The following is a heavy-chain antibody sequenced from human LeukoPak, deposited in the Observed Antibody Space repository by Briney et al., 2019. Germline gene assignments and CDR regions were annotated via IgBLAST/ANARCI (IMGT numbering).Heavy chain of an antibody. D-gene: IGHD5-12*01. CDR3: ARGYSHNSGGCLDP. V-gene: IGHV3-23*01. CDR1: GFTFSHYA. Sequence: GGSLRLSCAVSGFTFSHYAMSWVRQAPGTGLEWVGSLTDSGDATYYADSVKGRLTISRDNSNSTLYLHISGLRDEDTAVYYCARGYSHNSGGCLDPWGQGTLVTVSS. CDR2: LTDSGDAT. J-gene: IGHJ5*02.